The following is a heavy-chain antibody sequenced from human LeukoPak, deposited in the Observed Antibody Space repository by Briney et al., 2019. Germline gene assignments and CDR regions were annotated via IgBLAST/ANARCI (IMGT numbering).Heavy chain of an antibody. J-gene: IGHJ4*02. Sequence: ASVKVSCKASGYTFTGYYMHWVRQAPGQGLEWMGWISPNSGGTNYAQKFQGRVTMTRDTSISTAYMELSRLRSDDTAVYYCARANLQQWLVPFDYWGQGTLVTVSS. V-gene: IGHV1-2*02. CDR2: ISPNSGGT. CDR3: ARANLQQWLVPFDY. CDR1: GYTFTGYY. D-gene: IGHD6-19*01.